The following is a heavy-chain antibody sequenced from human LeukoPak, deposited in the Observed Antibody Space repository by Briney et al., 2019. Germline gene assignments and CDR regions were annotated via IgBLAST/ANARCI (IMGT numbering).Heavy chain of an antibody. CDR2: TSYNGNNN. Sequence: PGGSLRLSCAASGFTFSTYALHWVRQAPGKGLEWVAVTSYNGNNNYYTDSVKGRFTISRDNSKNTLYLQMNSLRVEDTAVYHCARALNSAWHNIDHWGQGTQVTVPS. CDR1: GFTFSTYA. J-gene: IGHJ5*02. V-gene: IGHV3-30*04. D-gene: IGHD6-19*01. CDR3: ARALNSAWHNIDH.